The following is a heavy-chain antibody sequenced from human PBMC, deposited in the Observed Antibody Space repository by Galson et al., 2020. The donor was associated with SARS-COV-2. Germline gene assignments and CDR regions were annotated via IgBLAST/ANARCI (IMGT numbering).Heavy chain of an antibody. D-gene: IGHD6-13*01. Sequence: GESLKISCAASGFTVSSNYMSWVRQAPGKGLEWVSVIYSGGSTYYADSVKGRFTISRDNSKNTLYLQMNSLRAEDTAVYYCARGDIAATVNHAGDYWGQGTLVTVSS. J-gene: IGHJ4*02. CDR3: ARGDIAATVNHAGDY. V-gene: IGHV3-53*01. CDR1: GFTVSSNY. CDR2: IYSGGST.